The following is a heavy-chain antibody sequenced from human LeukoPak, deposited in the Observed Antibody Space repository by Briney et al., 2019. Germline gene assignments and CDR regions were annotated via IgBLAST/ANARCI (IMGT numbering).Heavy chain of an antibody. J-gene: IGHJ5*02. Sequence: GASVKVSCKASGYTFTTFAIHWVRQVPGQSLEWMGLINAGNGNTKYSQNFQGRVTITRDTSASTAYMELSSLTSEDTAVYYCARDSRTISNWFDTWGQGTPVTVSS. V-gene: IGHV1-3*01. D-gene: IGHD1-1*01. CDR3: ARDSRTISNWFDT. CDR1: GYTFTTFA. CDR2: INAGNGNT.